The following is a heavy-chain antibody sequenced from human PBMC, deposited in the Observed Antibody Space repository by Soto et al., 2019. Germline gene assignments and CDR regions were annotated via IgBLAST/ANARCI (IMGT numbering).Heavy chain of an antibody. J-gene: IGHJ6*01. CDR1: GGTFRTSA. Sequence: QVQLVQSGAEVKKPGSSVKVSGKTSGGTFRTSAISWVRQAPGQGLEWMGGIMPVFPTPDYAQKFQGRVTITADESTSTAYMELSSLRSEDTAVYYCARDKDRQQLGGNYYYIMDVWGQGTTVTVSS. D-gene: IGHD3-3*02. V-gene: IGHV1-69*12. CDR2: IMPVFPTP. CDR3: ARDKDRQQLGGNYYYIMDV.